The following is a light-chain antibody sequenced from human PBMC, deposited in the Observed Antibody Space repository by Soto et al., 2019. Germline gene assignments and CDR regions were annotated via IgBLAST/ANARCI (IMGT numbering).Light chain of an antibody. Sequence: IVLTQSPGTLSLSPWERATLSCMASQSVSSNFAWYQQKPGQAPRPLTYGAYTTATGIPARISGSGSATEFTLTISSLPPDDSATDYCQQYSSYWTFGQGTKVDIK. CDR1: QSVSSN. CDR3: QQYSSYWT. J-gene: IGKJ1*01. CDR2: GAY. V-gene: IGKV3-15*01.